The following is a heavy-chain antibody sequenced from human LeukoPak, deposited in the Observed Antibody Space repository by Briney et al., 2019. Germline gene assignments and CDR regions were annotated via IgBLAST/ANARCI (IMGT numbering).Heavy chain of an antibody. CDR3: ARHGYSSLYY. J-gene: IGHJ4*02. Sequence: PSETLSLTCTVSGGSISSYYWSWIRQPPGKGLEWIGCFYYSGGTYYNPSLKSRVTISVDTSKNQFSLKLSSVTAADTAVYYCARHGYSSLYYWGQGTLVTVSS. D-gene: IGHD5-18*01. CDR2: FYYSGGT. CDR1: GGSISSYY. V-gene: IGHV4-59*08.